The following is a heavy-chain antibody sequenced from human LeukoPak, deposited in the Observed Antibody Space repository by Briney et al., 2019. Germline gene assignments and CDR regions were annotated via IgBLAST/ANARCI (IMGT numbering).Heavy chain of an antibody. Sequence: GGSLRLSCAASGFSRTAYWIHWVRQAPGKGLEWVSRVTTDDTSTTYADSVKGRFTISRDNARSTLFLQMNSLRAEDTAVYYCTRGDHYSFDYWGQGTLVTVSS. D-gene: IGHD4-11*01. J-gene: IGHJ4*02. CDR3: TRGDHYSFDY. CDR2: VTTDDTST. CDR1: GFSRTAYW. V-gene: IGHV3-74*01.